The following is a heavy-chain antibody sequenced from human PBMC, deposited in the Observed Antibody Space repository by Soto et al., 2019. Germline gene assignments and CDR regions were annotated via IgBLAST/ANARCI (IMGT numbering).Heavy chain of an antibody. Sequence: EVPLVESGGGLVQPGRSLRLSCAASGFTFDDYAMHWVRQAPGKGLEWVSGISWNSGSIGYADSVKGRFTISRDNAKNSLYLQMNSLRAEDTALYYCANAKYSSGWSRFDYWGQGTLVTVSS. CDR1: GFTFDDYA. D-gene: IGHD6-19*01. V-gene: IGHV3-9*01. J-gene: IGHJ4*02. CDR2: ISWNSGSI. CDR3: ANAKYSSGWSRFDY.